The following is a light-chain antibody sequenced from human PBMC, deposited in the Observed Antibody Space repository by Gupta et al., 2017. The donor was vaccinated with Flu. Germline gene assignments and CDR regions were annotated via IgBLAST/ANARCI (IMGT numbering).Light chain of an antibody. J-gene: IGLJ2*01. Sequence: QSALTQPASVSGSPGQSIAISCTGTSSDVGGYNYVSWYQQHPGKAPKLMIYEVSNRPSGVSHRFSGSKSGNTASLTIXGXQAEDEXDYYCTSYTTRSTLVVFGGGTKLTVL. CDR1: SSDVGGYNY. V-gene: IGLV2-14*01. CDR2: EVS. CDR3: TSYTTRSTLVV.